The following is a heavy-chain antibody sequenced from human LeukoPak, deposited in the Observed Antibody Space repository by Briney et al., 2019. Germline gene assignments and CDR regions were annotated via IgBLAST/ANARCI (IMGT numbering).Heavy chain of an antibody. D-gene: IGHD2-2*01. CDR2: TYTGGST. CDR3: AKEGDCSTTSCLTGGLDV. Sequence: GGSLRLSCAVSGFIVSSNYMSWVRQAPGKGLEWVSVTYTGGSTYYADSVKGRFTISRDNSKNTVYLQMSSLRAEDTAVYYCAKEGDCSTTSCLTGGLDVWGKGTTVTVSS. J-gene: IGHJ6*04. CDR1: GFIVSSNY. V-gene: IGHV3-53*01.